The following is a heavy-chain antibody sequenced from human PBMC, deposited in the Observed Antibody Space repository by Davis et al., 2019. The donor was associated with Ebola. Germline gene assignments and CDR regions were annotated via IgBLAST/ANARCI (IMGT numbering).Heavy chain of an antibody. J-gene: IGHJ6*03. CDR2: INPHNGGT. Sequence: ASVKVSCKASGYTFTGYYIHWVRQAPGQGLEWMGWINPHNGGTNYAQKFRGWVTMTRDTSSNTAYMELSRLKSDDTAVFYCARDSGISSPTFNYYYYYYMDVWGEGTAVTVSS. V-gene: IGHV1-2*04. CDR3: ARDSGISSPTFNYYYYYYMDV. D-gene: IGHD2-2*01. CDR1: GYTFTGYY.